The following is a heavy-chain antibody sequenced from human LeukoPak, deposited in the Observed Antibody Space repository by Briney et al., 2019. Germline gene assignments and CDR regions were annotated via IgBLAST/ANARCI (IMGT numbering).Heavy chain of an antibody. J-gene: IGHJ6*02. CDR3: ARDAGGSMAVADNYYGMDV. CDR1: GYTFTGYY. CDR2: INPNSGGT. V-gene: IGHV1-2*04. D-gene: IGHD6-19*01. Sequence: ASVKVSCKASGYTFTGYYMHWVRQAPGQGLEWMGWINPNSGGTNYAQKFQGWVTMTRDTSISTAYMELSRLRSDDTAVYYCARDAGGSMAVADNYYGMDVWGQGTTVTVSS.